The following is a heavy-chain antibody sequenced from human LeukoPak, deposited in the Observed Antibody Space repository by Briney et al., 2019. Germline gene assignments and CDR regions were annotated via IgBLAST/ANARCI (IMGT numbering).Heavy chain of an antibody. D-gene: IGHD3-22*01. CDR1: GFTFSDYY. V-gene: IGHV3-11*04. CDR3: ARRIYYDNSGYRY. CDR2: ISPRSNTI. Sequence: GGSLRLSCAASGFTFSDYYMSWIRQAPGKGLEWISYISPRSNTIYHADSVKGRFTISRDNAKNSLYLQMNSLRAEDTAVYYCARRIYYDNSGYRYWGQGTLVTVSS. J-gene: IGHJ4*02.